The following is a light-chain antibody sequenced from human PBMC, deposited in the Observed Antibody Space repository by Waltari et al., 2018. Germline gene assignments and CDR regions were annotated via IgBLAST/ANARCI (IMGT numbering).Light chain of an antibody. J-gene: IGLJ1*01. V-gene: IGLV2-14*01. CDR2: EVS. Sequence: QSALTQPASASGSPGQSITISCSGTDSDVGAYDFVSWYQQHPGKAPHLIIYEVSNRPSGISNRFSASKSGNTASLTISGLQAEDEADYYCSSYTTSSAPGVFGTGTRVTVL. CDR3: SSYTTSSAPGV. CDR1: DSDVGAYDF.